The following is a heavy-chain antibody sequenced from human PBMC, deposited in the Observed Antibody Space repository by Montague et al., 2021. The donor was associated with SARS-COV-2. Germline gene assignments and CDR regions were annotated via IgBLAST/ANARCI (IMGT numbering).Heavy chain of an antibody. V-gene: IGHV4-59*01. D-gene: IGHD5-24*01. CDR1: GGSISSYY. CDR2: IYYSGST. CDR3: ARVFPRWLQFDPYFDY. J-gene: IGHJ4*02. Sequence: SETLSITCTVSGGSISSYYWSWIRQPPGKGLEWIGYIYYSGSTNYNPSPKSRVTISVDTTKNQFSLKLSSVTAADTAVYYCARVFPRWLQFDPYFDYWGQGTLVTVSS.